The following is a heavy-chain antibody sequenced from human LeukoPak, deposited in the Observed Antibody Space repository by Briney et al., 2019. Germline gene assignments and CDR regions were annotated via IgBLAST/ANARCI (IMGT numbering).Heavy chain of an antibody. V-gene: IGHV3-23*01. CDR1: GFTFSSCG. J-gene: IGHJ4*02. CDR2: ISASGSMT. D-gene: IGHD6-19*01. Sequence: GGSLRLSCAASGFTFSSCGMSWVRQVPGKGPEWVSSISASGSMTFYADSVKGRFTVSRDNSKNTLYLQLNSLRAEDTAVYYCAKIAVIALWYYDYWGQGTLVTVSS. CDR3: AKIAVIALWYYDY.